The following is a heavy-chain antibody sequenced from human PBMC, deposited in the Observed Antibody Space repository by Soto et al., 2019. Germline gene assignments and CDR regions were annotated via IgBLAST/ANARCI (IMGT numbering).Heavy chain of an antibody. CDR1: GGSISSSSYY. D-gene: IGHD2-8*01. CDR2: IYYSGST. V-gene: IGHV4-39*01. CDR3: ARPDIVLMAYGPFDY. Sequence: KSSETLSLTCTDSGGSISSSSYYWGWIRQPPGKGLEWIGSIYYSGSTYYNPSLKSRVTISVDTSKNQFSLKLSSVTAADTAVYYCARPDIVLMAYGPFDYWGQGTLVTVSS. J-gene: IGHJ4*02.